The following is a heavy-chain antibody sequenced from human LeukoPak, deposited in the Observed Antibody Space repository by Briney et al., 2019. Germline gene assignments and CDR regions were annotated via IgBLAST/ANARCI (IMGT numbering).Heavy chain of an antibody. CDR1: GFTFSSYA. CDR3: AKLGRGPESAFDI. V-gene: IGHV3-23*01. J-gene: IGHJ3*02. D-gene: IGHD5-12*01. Sequence: PGGSLRLSCAASGFTFSSYAMSWVRQAPGKGLEWVSTISGSGGSTYYADSVKGRFTISRDNSKNTLYLQMNSLRAEDTAVYYCAKLGRGPESAFDIWGQGTMVTVSS. CDR2: ISGSGGST.